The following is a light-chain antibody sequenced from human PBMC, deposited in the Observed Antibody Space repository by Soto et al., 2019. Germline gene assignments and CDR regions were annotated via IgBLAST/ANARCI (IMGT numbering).Light chain of an antibody. J-gene: IGLJ1*01. V-gene: IGLV2-14*03. CDR1: SSDVGGYNY. Sequence: QSALTQPASVSGSPGQSITISCTGTSSDVGGYNYVSWYQQHPGKVPKLMIYDVSNRPSGVPNRFSGSKSGNTASLTISGLQAEDEAEYYCSSYTSSSTLVYVFGTGTKLTVL. CDR2: DVS. CDR3: SSYTSSSTLVYV.